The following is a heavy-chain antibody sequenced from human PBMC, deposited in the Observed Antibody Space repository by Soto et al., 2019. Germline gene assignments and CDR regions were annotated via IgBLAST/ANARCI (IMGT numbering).Heavy chain of an antibody. D-gene: IGHD3-9*01. CDR1: GDSISSSSYY. V-gene: IGHV4-39*01. CDR2: IYNSGTT. J-gene: IGHJ6*02. CDR3: ARHVYDFLTGYGYYYGMDV. Sequence: SETLSLTCTVSGDSISSSSYYWGWIRQPPGKGLDLFGTIYNSGTTYYNPSLKSRVTISVDTSKNHFSLKLSSVTAADTAVYYCARHVYDFLTGYGYYYGMDVWGQGTTVTVSS.